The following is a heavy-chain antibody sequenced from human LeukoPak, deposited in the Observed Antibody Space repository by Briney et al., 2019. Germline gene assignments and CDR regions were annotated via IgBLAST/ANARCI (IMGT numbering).Heavy chain of an antibody. V-gene: IGHV3-21*06. CDR2: ISSRLRHI. J-gene: IGHJ3*02. CDR1: GFTFYTYG. D-gene: IGHD3-22*01. CDR3: AGYVSSGRRDAFDI. Sequence: GGSLRLSCAPSGFTFYTYGFKWVRHAPGKGLEWVSSISSRLRHIYYADSVRGRFTVSRDNVKNSLFLQMNSLRAEDTAVYYCAGYVSSGRRDAFDIWGQGTMVTVSS.